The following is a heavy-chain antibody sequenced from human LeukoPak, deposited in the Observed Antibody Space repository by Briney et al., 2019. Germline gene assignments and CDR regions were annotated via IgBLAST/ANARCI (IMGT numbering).Heavy chain of an antibody. J-gene: IGHJ3*02. Sequence: PGGSLRLSCAASRFIFSSYAMHWVRQAPGKGLGWVAVLSYDGSDKYYADSVKGRFTISRDNSRNTLYLQMNSLGTEDTAMYYCARGGSSWDFAFDIWGQGTMVTVSS. CDR2: LSYDGSDK. CDR1: RFIFSSYA. V-gene: IGHV3-30*04. CDR3: ARGGSSWDFAFDI. D-gene: IGHD6-13*01.